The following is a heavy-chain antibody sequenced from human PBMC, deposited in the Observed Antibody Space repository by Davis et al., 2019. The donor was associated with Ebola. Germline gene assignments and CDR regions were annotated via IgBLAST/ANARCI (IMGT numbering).Heavy chain of an antibody. CDR3: ARGRYCAGGSCYGMDV. D-gene: IGHD2-8*02. J-gene: IGHJ6*04. CDR2: ITHSGST. V-gene: IGHV4-34*01. CDR1: GGSFSGYY. Sequence: SETLSLTCAVYGGSFSGYYWTWIRQPPGKGLEWIGEITHSGSTNDNPSLQSRVTISVDASRNQFSLNLRSVTAADMALYYCARGRYCAGGSCYGMDVWGKGTTVTVSS.